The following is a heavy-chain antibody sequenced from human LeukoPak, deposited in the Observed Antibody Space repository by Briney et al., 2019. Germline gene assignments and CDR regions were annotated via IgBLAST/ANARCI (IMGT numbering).Heavy chain of an antibody. CDR2: IYYSGST. CDR3: ARVAHGVVNWFDP. V-gene: IGHV4-31*03. J-gene: IGHJ5*02. Sequence: SQTLSLTCTVSGGSISSGGYCWSWIRQHPGKGLEWIGYIYYSGSTYYNPSLKSRVTISVDTSKNQFSLKLSSVTAADTAVYYCARVAHGVVNWFDPWGQGTLVTVSS. D-gene: IGHD3-3*01. CDR1: GGSISSGGYC.